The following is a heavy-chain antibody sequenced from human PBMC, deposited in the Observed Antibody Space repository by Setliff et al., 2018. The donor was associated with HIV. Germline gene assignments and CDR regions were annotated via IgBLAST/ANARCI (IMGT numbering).Heavy chain of an antibody. Sequence: ASVKVSCKSSGYTFTAHHIHWLRQAPGQGPEWMGWIIPKSGETSYAEKFRGRVTMTRDTSLSTAYMELSWLTSDDTAVYYCARGGFYSSDYYLLDYWGQGTLVTVSS. J-gene: IGHJ4*02. D-gene: IGHD6-19*01. CDR2: IIPKSGET. CDR1: GYTFTAHH. CDR3: ARGGFYSSDYYLLDY. V-gene: IGHV1-2*02.